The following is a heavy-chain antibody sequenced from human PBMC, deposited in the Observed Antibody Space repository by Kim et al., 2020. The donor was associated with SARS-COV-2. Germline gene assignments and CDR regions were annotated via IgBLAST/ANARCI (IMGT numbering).Heavy chain of an antibody. CDR1: GGSISSYY. Sequence: SETLSLTCTVSGGSISSYYWSWIRQPPGKGLEWIGYIYYSGSTNYNPSLKSRVTISVDTSKNQLSLKLSSVTAADTAVYYCARFYNVAPNWFDPWGQGTLVTVSS. V-gene: IGHV4-59*08. D-gene: IGHD3-10*01. CDR2: IYYSGST. CDR3: ARFYNVAPNWFDP. J-gene: IGHJ5*02.